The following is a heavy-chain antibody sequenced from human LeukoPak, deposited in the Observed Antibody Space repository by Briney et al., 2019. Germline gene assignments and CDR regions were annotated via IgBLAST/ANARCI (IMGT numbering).Heavy chain of an antibody. D-gene: IGHD3-10*01. Sequence: GGSLRLSCAASGFTFSSYAMHWVRQAPGKGLEWVAVISYDGSNKYYADSVKGRFTISRDNSKNTLYLQMNSLRAEDTAVYYCARDQLLWFGEFTKFDYWGQGTLDTVSS. CDR1: GFTFSSYA. V-gene: IGHV3-30-3*01. CDR3: ARDQLLWFGEFTKFDY. CDR2: ISYDGSNK. J-gene: IGHJ4*02.